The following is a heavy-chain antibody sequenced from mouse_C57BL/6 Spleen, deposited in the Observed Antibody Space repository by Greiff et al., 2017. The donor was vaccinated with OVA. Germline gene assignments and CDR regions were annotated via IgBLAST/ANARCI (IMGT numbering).Heavy chain of an antibody. Sequence: VQLQQSGPELVKPGASVKISCKASGYAFSSSWMNWVKQRPGKGLEWIGRIYPGDGDTNYNGKFKGKATLTADKSSSTAYMQLSSLTSEDSAVYFCARYSSGPYYFDYWGQGTTLTVSS. J-gene: IGHJ2*01. D-gene: IGHD3-2*02. V-gene: IGHV1-82*01. CDR2: IYPGDGDT. CDR3: ARYSSGPYYFDY. CDR1: GYAFSSSW.